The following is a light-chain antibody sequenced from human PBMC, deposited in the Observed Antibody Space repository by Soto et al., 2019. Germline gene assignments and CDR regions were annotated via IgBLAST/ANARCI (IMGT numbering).Light chain of an antibody. J-gene: IGKJ4*01. V-gene: IGKV1-8*01. CDR2: AAS. CDR3: QQYCSYPLT. Sequence: AIRMTQSPSSLSASTGDRVTITCRASQGISSYLDWYQQKPGKAPKLLIYAASTLQSGVPSRFSGSGSGTDFTITVSCWQSEGFATYYCQQYCSYPLTFGGGTKVEIK. CDR1: QGISSY.